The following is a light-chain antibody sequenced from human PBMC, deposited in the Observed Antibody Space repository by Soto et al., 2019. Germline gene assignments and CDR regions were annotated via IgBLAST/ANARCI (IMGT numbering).Light chain of an antibody. CDR1: SSNIGAGYV. CDR2: GNS. J-gene: IGLJ2*01. CDR3: QSSDSSLSVV. Sequence: QSVLTQPPSVSGAPGQRVTISCTGSSSNIGAGYVVHWYQQVPGTAPKLLIYGNSNRPSGVPDRFSGSKSGTSASLAITGLQAEDEADYYCQSSDSSLSVVFGGGTKLTVL. V-gene: IGLV1-40*01.